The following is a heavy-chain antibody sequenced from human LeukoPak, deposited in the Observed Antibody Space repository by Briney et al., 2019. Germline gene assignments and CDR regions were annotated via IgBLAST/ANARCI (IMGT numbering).Heavy chain of an antibody. CDR2: IRYDGSNK. CDR3: AKDRGDYFDY. D-gene: IGHD5-24*01. Sequence: PGGSLRLSCAASGFTFGSYGMHWVRQAPGKGLEWVAFIRYDGSNKYYADSVKGRFTISRDNSKNTLYLQMNSLRVEDTAVYYCAKDRGDYFDYWGQGTLVTVSS. J-gene: IGHJ4*02. CDR1: GFTFGSYG. V-gene: IGHV3-30*02.